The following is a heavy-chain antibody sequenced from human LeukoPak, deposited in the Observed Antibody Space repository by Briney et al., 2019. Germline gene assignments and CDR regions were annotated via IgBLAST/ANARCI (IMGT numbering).Heavy chain of an antibody. CDR3: AKRAVRNRDWFDP. D-gene: IGHD3-10*01. CDR2: ISGSGGST. Sequence: GGSLRLSCAASGFTFSSYAMSWVRQAPGEGVEWVSAISGSGGSTYYADSVKGRFTISRDNSKNTLYLQMNSLRAEDTAVYYRAKRAVRNRDWFDPWGQGTLVTVSS. J-gene: IGHJ5*02. CDR1: GFTFSSYA. V-gene: IGHV3-23*01.